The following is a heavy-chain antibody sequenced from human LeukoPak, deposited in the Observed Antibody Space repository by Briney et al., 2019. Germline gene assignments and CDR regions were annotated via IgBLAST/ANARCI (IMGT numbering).Heavy chain of an antibody. V-gene: IGHV3-7*01. CDR1: GFTFNNYW. J-gene: IGHJ6*03. Sequence: GGSLRLSCVGSGFTFNNYWMAWVRQAPGKGLEWVANIKQDGSEKYYVDSVKGRFTISRDNAKNSLYLQMNSLRVEDTAVYYCARIGQLSSGYFSEFYYYMDVWGKGTTVTVSS. D-gene: IGHD3-22*01. CDR2: IKQDGSEK. CDR3: ARIGQLSSGYFSEFYYYMDV.